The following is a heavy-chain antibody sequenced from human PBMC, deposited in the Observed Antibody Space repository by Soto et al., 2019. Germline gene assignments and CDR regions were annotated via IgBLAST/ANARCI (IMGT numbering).Heavy chain of an antibody. Sequence: SETLSLTCTVSGGSISSGGYYWSWIRQHPGKGLEWIGYIYYSGSTYYNPSLKSRVTISVDTSKNQFSLKLSSVTAADTAVYYCASFCGGDCSTPLWYYFDYWGQGTLGTVSS. CDR1: GGSISSGGYY. V-gene: IGHV4-31*03. J-gene: IGHJ4*02. D-gene: IGHD2-21*02. CDR2: IYYSGST. CDR3: ASFCGGDCSTPLWYYFDY.